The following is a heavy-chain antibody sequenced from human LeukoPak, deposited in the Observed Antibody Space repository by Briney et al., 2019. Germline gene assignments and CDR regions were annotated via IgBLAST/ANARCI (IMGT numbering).Heavy chain of an antibody. CDR3: ARDFRYHDSSGYYSFDY. J-gene: IGHJ4*02. Sequence: RPGGSLRLSCAASGFTFTTYGMNWVRQAPGKGLEWGSYLSGRSNSIYYAESVKGRFTISRDNAKNSLYLQMNSLRDEDTAVYYCARDFRYHDSSGYYSFDYWGQGTLVTVSS. V-gene: IGHV3-48*02. D-gene: IGHD3-22*01. CDR2: LSGRSNSI. CDR1: GFTFTTYG.